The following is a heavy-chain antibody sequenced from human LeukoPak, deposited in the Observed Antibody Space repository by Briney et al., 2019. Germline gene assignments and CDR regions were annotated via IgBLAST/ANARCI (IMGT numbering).Heavy chain of an antibody. CDR2: ISGSGAAT. CDR3: AKDRSWGLDY. J-gene: IGHJ4*02. Sequence: GGSLRLSCAASGLTFSNYAMSWVRQAPGKGLEWVSGISGSGAATYYADSVKGRFTISRDNSKNTLYLQMNSLRAEDTAIYYCAKDRSWGLDYWGQGTLVTVSS. CDR1: GLTFSNYA. V-gene: IGHV3-23*01. D-gene: IGHD7-27*01.